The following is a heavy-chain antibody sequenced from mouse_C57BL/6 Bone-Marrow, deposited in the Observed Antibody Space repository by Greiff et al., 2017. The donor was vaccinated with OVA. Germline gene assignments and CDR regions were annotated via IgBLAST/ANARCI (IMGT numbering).Heavy chain of an antibody. CDR3: ARDGLRRGYYAMDY. D-gene: IGHD2-4*01. J-gene: IGHJ4*01. CDR1: GYSITSGYY. V-gene: IGHV3-6*01. CDR2: ISYDGSN. Sequence: EVQRVESGPGLVKPSQSLSLTCSVTGYSITSGYYWNWIRQFPGNKLEWMGYISYDGSNNYNPSLKNRISITRDTSKNQFFLKLNSVTTEDTATYYCARDGLRRGYYAMDYWGQGTSVTVSS.